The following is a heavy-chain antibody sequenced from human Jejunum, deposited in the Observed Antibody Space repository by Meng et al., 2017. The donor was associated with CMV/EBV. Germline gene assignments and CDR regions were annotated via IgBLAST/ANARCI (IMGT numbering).Heavy chain of an antibody. CDR3: SRDEGEYRVYSRLD. V-gene: IGHV4-39*07. CDR1: GASTSSSGEY. Sequence: GASTSSSGEYWGWTRQPPGEGMEWIGNVCDGGKTYYNPSLKSQITITLDTTKSQFSLRLSSVTAAETAVYYCSRDEGEYRVYSRLDWGQGTLVTVSS. CDR2: VCDGGKT. D-gene: IGHD6-13*01. J-gene: IGHJ4*02.